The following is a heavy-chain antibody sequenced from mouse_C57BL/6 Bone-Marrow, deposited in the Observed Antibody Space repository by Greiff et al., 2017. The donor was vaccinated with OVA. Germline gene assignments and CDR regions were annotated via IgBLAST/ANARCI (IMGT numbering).Heavy chain of an antibody. J-gene: IGHJ2*01. CDR2: ISSGGSYT. D-gene: IGHD1-1*01. Sequence: EVHLVESGGDLVKPGGSLKLSCAASGFTFSSYGMSWVRQTPDKRLEWVATISSGGSYTYYPASVKGRFTISRDNAKNTLYLKMRSLKSEDTAMYYCARQIRSFDDWGKGTTLTVSS. CDR3: ARQIRSFDD. V-gene: IGHV5-6*01. CDR1: GFTFSSYG.